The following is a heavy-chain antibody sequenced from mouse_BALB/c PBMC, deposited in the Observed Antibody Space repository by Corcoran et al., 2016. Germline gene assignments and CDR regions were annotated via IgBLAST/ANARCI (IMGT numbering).Heavy chain of an antibody. J-gene: IGHJ2*01. D-gene: IGHD4-1*01. CDR2: ILPGSGST. CDR3: ASPWDVGY. CDR1: GYTFSSYW. Sequence: QVQLQQSGAELMKPGASVKISCKATGYTFSSYWIEWVKQRHGHGLEWIGEILPGSGSTNYNEKFKGKATFTADTSSNTAYMQLRSLTSEDSAVYYCASPWDVGYWGQGTTLTVSS. V-gene: IGHV1-9*01.